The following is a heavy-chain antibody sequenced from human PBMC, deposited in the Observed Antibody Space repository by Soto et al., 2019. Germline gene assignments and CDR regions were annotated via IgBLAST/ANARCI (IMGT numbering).Heavy chain of an antibody. V-gene: IGHV1-58*01. Sequence: SVKVSCKASGFTFTSSAVQWVRQARGQRLEWIGWIVVGSGNTNYAQKFQERVTITRDMSTSTAYMELSSLRSEDTAVYYCAAERKQPHYYYYYGMDVWGQGTTVTVSS. D-gene: IGHD6-13*01. J-gene: IGHJ6*02. CDR2: IVVGSGNT. CDR1: GFTFTSSA. CDR3: AAERKQPHYYYYYGMDV.